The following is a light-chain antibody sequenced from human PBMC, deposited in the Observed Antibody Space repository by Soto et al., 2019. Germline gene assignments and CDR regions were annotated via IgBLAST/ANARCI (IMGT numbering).Light chain of an antibody. J-gene: IGLJ2*01. V-gene: IGLV1-40*01. CDR2: DDN. CDR3: QSYDFSLTSVV. CDR1: SSNIGAASN. Sequence: QSVLTQPPSVSGAPGQRVTISCTGSSSNIGAASNVYWYQQLPGVAPKRLLYDDNSRPSGVPDRFSASQSGTSASLAITGLQAEDEADYYCQSYDFSLTSVVFGGGTKLTVL.